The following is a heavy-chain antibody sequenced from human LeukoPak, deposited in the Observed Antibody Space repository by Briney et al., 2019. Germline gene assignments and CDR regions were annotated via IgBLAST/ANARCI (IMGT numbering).Heavy chain of an antibody. CDR1: GFTFSTYH. J-gene: IGHJ4*02. D-gene: IGHD3-22*01. CDR3: ATDYYDSSGYYTGSY. CDR2: ISRSSTTI. Sequence: PGGSLRLSCAAASGFTFSTYHINWVRQAPGKGLKWVYYISRSSTTIYYADSVKGRFTISRDNAKNSLYLQMNSLRAKDTAVYHCATDYYDSSGYYTGSYWGQGTLVTVSS. V-gene: IGHV3-48*01.